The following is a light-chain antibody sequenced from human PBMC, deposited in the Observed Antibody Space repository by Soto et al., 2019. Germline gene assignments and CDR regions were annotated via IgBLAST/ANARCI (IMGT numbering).Light chain of an antibody. V-gene: IGKV1-39*01. Sequence: DIQMTQSPSPLSASVGDRVTITCRASQTIRNYLNWYQQKPGEAPKLLIYAASTLQSGVPSRFSGSGSGTDFTLTISCLQSEDFATYYCQQYYSYLWTFGQGTKVDIK. CDR3: QQYYSYLWT. CDR1: QTIRNY. CDR2: AAS. J-gene: IGKJ1*01.